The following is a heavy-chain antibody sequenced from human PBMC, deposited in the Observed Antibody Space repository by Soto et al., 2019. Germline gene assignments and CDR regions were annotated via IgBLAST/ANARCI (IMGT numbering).Heavy chain of an antibody. D-gene: IGHD3-9*01. Sequence: SVKVACKASGFTFTTSAVQWVRQARGQRLEWIGWIVVGSGNTNYAQKFQERVTFTRDMSTSTAYMELSSLRSEDTAVFYCAAVPYYDFFTGYYRLDYWG. V-gene: IGHV1-58*01. CDR3: AAVPYYDFFTGYYRLDY. CDR1: GFTFTTSA. CDR2: IVVGSGNT. J-gene: IGHJ4*01.